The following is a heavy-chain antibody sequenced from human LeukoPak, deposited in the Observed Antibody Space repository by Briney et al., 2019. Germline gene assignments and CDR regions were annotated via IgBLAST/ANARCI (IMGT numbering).Heavy chain of an antibody. CDR3: ARVGYYDNVIDY. Sequence: ASVKVSCKASGYTFTGFYMHWVRQAPGQGLEWMGRINPNSGDTNYAQNFQGRVTMTRDTSISTAYMELSRLRSEDTAVYYCARVGYYDNVIDYWGQGTLVTVSS. D-gene: IGHD3-22*01. CDR2: INPNSGDT. CDR1: GYTFTGFY. J-gene: IGHJ4*02. V-gene: IGHV1-2*06.